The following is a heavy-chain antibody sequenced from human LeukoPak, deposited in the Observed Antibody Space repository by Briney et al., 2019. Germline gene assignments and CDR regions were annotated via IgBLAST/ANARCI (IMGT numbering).Heavy chain of an antibody. J-gene: IGHJ4*02. D-gene: IGHD1-14*01. CDR2: IKEDGREK. CDR1: VFSLRKYL. V-gene: IGHV3-7*02. Sequence: GGSLRLSRAVSVFSLRKYLMTWVREAPGKGLEWLANIKEDGREKYYADSAKGRFTISRDDAKNSVYLQMNRLRDEDTAIYRCARWYNTEWHLDYWGQATLATVSS. CDR3: ARWYNTEWHLDY.